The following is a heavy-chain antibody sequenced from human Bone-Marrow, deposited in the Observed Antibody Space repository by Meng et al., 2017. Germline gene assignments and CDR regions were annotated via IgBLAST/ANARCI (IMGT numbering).Heavy chain of an antibody. Sequence: VERQRWGAGLLKPSEPLSLTWAVDGGSFSGYYWSWIRQTPGKGLEWIGEINHSGSTNYNPSLESRATISVDTSQNNLSLKLSSVTAADSAVYYCARGPTTMAHDFDYWGQGTLVTVSS. CDR1: GGSFSGYY. V-gene: IGHV4-34*01. J-gene: IGHJ4*02. CDR3: ARGPTTMAHDFDY. CDR2: INHSGST. D-gene: IGHD4-11*01.